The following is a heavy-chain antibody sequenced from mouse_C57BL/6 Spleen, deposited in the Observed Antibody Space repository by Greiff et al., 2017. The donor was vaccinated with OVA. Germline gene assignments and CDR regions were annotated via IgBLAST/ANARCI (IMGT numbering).Heavy chain of an antibody. J-gene: IGHJ4*01. CDR3: ARGAGTEAMDY. CDR2: ISDGGSYT. V-gene: IGHV5-4*01. CDR1: GFTFSSYA. Sequence: EVQGVASGGGLVKPGGSLKLSCAASGFTFSSYAMSWVRQTPEKRLEWVATISDGGSYTYYPDNVKGRFTISRDNAKNNLYLQMSHLKSEDTAMYYCARGAGTEAMDYWGQGTSVTVSS. D-gene: IGHD4-1*01.